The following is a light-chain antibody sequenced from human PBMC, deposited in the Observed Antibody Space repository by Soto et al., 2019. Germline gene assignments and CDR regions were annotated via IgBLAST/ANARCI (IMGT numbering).Light chain of an antibody. V-gene: IGKV3-20*01. J-gene: IGKJ4*01. Sequence: EIVLTQSPGTLSLSPGERATLSCRASQSVSSNFAWYQQKPGQAPRLLIYGASSRATAFPDRFSGSGSGTDFTLTISRLEPEDFAVYFCQQYDSSPLTFGGGTKVEIK. CDR1: QSVSSN. CDR2: GAS. CDR3: QQYDSSPLT.